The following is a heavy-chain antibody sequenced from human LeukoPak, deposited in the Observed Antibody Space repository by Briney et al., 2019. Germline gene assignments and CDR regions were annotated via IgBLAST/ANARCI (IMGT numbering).Heavy chain of an antibody. D-gene: IGHD2-15*01. J-gene: IGHJ3*02. Sequence: ASVKVSCKASGYTFTGYYMHWVRQAPGQGLEWMGWMNPNSGNTGYAQKFQGRVTMTRNTSISTAYMELSSLRSDDTAVYYCASGVAISRAFDIWGQGTMVTVSS. CDR1: GYTFTGYY. CDR2: MNPNSGNT. V-gene: IGHV1-8*02. CDR3: ASGVAISRAFDI.